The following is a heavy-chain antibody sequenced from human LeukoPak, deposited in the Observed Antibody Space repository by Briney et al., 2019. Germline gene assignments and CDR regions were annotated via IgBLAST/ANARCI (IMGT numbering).Heavy chain of an antibody. J-gene: IGHJ6*03. D-gene: IGHD6-19*01. CDR3: TKLAGIAVAARNYYMDV. CDR1: GFTFSTYA. CDR2: ISGSGGST. Sequence: GGSLRLSCAASGFTFSTYAMTWVRQAPGKGLEWVSSISGSGGSTSYADSVSGRYTISRDNSKDTLYPQMNSLRDEDTSIYYCTKLAGIAVAARNYYMDVWGRGTTVTVSS. V-gene: IGHV3-23*01.